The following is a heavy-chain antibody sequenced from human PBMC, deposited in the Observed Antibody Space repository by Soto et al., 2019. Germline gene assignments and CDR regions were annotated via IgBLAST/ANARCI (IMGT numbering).Heavy chain of an antibody. CDR2: IYYSGRT. J-gene: IGHJ4*02. V-gene: IGHV4-39*01. Sequence: SETLSLTCIVSGESISSSSYYWGWIRQPPGKGLEWIGSIYYSGRTYYNPSFKSRVTISIDTSKNQFSLRLSSVTATDTAVYYCARQRATVVTQAYFDHWGQGALVTVSS. CDR1: GESISSSSYY. CDR3: ARQRATVVTQAYFDH. D-gene: IGHD2-21*02.